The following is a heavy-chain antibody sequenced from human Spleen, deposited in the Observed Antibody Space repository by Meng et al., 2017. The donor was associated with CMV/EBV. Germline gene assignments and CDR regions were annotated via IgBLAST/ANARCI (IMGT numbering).Heavy chain of an antibody. CDR1: GFTFSSYG. D-gene: IGHD6-25*01. CDR3: ARVIAADMDV. CDR2: IRNDGNNK. Sequence: GGSLRLSCAASGFTFSSYGMHWVRQAPGKGLEWVAFIRNDGNNKYYADSVKGRFTISRDNSKNTLYLQMNSLRAEDTAVYYCARVIAADMDVWGQGTTVTVSS. J-gene: IGHJ6*02. V-gene: IGHV3-30*02.